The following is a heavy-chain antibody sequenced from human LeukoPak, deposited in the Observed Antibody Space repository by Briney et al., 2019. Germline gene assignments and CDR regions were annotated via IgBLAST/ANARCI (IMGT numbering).Heavy chain of an antibody. CDR2: IMQDESEK. J-gene: IGHJ3*02. Sequence: GGSLRLSCVGSGFTFSTYWMSWVRQAPGNGLEWVANIMQDESEKNYVDSVKGRFTISRDNAKNSLYLQMNSLRAEDTAVYYYAREVYSSSRPADAFDIWGQGTVVTVSS. CDR1: GFTFSTYW. D-gene: IGHD6-13*01. V-gene: IGHV3-7*01. CDR3: AREVYSSSRPADAFDI.